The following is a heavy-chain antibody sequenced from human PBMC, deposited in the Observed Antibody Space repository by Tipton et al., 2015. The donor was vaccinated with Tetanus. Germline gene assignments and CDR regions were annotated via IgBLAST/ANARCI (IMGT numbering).Heavy chain of an antibody. V-gene: IGHV3-30-3*01. D-gene: IGHD6-19*01. CDR1: GLTFSNYL. CDR2: LSSDRSIK. CDR3: AKDGLPWGPVAGIRYFDS. Sequence: RSLRLSCAASGLTFSNYLMHWVRQAPGKGLEWVAVLSSDRSIKNYAESVRGRFTISRDDSYNTLYLQINSLRVEDTAVYYCAKDGLPWGPVAGIRYFDSWGQGTLVAVSS. J-gene: IGHJ4*02.